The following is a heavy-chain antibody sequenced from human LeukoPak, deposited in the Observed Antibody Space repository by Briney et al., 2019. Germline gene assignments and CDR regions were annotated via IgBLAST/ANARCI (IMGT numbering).Heavy chain of an antibody. CDR1: GFTFDDYG. J-gene: IGHJ4*02. D-gene: IGHD5-12*01. CDR2: INWNGGST. Sequence: GGSLRLSCAASGFTFDDYGMSWVRQAPGKGLEWVSGINWNGGSTGYADSVKGRFTISRDNAKNSLYLQMSSLRAEDTALYYCARILGGYDAGYYFDYWGQGTLVTVSS. CDR3: ARILGGYDAGYYFDY. V-gene: IGHV3-20*04.